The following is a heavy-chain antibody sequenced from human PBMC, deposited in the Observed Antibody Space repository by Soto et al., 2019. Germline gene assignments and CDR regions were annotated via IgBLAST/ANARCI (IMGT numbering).Heavy chain of an antibody. CDR2: IYGSGTT. V-gene: IGHV4-59*01. CDR3: PRGGESSTWFDS. CDR1: GASISNSY. J-gene: IGHJ5*01. Sequence: QVQLQESGPGLVKPSETLSLTCTVSGASISNSYWSWIRQPPGKGLEWIGYIYGSGTTNYSPSLTTRAAISVHRSNNQFSLKLTSVTAADPAVYYGPRGGESSTWFDSWGQGALVTVSS. D-gene: IGHD1-26*01.